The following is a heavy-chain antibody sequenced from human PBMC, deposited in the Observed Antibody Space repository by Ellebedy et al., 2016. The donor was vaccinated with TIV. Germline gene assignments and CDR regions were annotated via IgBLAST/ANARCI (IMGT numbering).Heavy chain of an antibody. Sequence: SVKVSCXASGYTFTSYYMHWVRQAPGQGLEWMGRIIPILGIANYAQKFQGRVTITADKSTSTAYMELSSLRSEDTAVYYCARGLSSTANDYWGQGTLVTVSS. CDR2: IIPILGIA. CDR3: ARGLSSTANDY. D-gene: IGHD5-18*01. CDR1: GYTFTSYY. J-gene: IGHJ4*02. V-gene: IGHV1-69*04.